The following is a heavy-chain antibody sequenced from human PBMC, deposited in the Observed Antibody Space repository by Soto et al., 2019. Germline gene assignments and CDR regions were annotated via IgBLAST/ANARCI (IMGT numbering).Heavy chain of an antibody. Sequence: SETLSLTCTVSGGSISSYYWSWIRQPPGKGLEWIGYIYYSGSTNYNPSLKSRVTISVDTSKNQFSLKLSSVTAADTAVYYCARSVELRKEVDWFDPWGQGTLVTVSS. J-gene: IGHJ5*02. CDR3: ARSVELRKEVDWFDP. D-gene: IGHD1-7*01. CDR2: IYYSGST. CDR1: GGSISSYY. V-gene: IGHV4-59*01.